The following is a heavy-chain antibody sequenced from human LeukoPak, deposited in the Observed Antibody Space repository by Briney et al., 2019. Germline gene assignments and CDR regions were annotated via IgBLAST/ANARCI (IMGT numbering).Heavy chain of an antibody. CDR1: GFTFSSYS. CDR3: ARGPSGYHNA. CDR2: ISSSSSYI. V-gene: IGHV3-21*01. D-gene: IGHD5-12*01. J-gene: IGHJ4*02. Sequence: GGSLRLSCAASGFTFSSYSKNWVRQAPGKGLEWVSSISSSSSYIYYADSVKGRFTISRDNSKNTLYLQMNSLRAEDTAVYYCARGPSGYHNAGGQGTLVTVSS.